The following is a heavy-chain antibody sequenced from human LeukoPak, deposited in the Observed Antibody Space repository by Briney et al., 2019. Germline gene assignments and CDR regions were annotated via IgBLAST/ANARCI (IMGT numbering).Heavy chain of an antibody. CDR1: GGSVNSGSYF. V-gene: IGHV4-61*01. D-gene: IGHD2-15*01. Sequence: PSETLSLTCTVSGGSVNSGSYFWTWLRQPPGTGPEWIGYIYYSGSTNYNPSLKSRVTISIDTSKNQFSLRLSSVTAADTAVYYCARDPGYCSGSSCYGLGPEGYWGQGTLVTVSS. CDR3: ARDPGYCSGSSCYGLGPEGY. CDR2: IYYSGST. J-gene: IGHJ4*02.